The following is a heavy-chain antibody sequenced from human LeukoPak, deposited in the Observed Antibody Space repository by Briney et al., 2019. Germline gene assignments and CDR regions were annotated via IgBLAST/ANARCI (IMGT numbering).Heavy chain of an antibody. CDR3: AREDGYCSGANCYSYFDS. V-gene: IGHV3-7*01. D-gene: IGHD2-15*01. CDR1: GFIFSNSW. J-gene: IGHJ4*02. CDR2: IKKTGIET. Sequence: GGSLRLSCAGPGFIFSNSWMSWVRQAPGKGLEWVAYIKKTGIETYYVESVKGRFTITRDNARNSLFLQMNNLRAEDTAVYYCAREDGYCSGANCYSYFDSWGQGTLVTVSS.